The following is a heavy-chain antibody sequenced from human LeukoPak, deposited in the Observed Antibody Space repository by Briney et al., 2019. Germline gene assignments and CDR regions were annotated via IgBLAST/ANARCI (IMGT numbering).Heavy chain of an antibody. CDR2: VYYSGNT. D-gene: IGHD2-15*01. CDR1: GGSISSYY. CDR3: AREGGGSSSFPFDP. Sequence: SETLSLTCTVSGGSISSYYWSWIRQPPGKGLEWIGYVYYSGNTNYNPSLKSRVTISVDTSKNQFSLKLSSVTAADTAVYYCAREGGGSSSFPFDPWGQGTLVTVSS. J-gene: IGHJ5*02. V-gene: IGHV4-59*01.